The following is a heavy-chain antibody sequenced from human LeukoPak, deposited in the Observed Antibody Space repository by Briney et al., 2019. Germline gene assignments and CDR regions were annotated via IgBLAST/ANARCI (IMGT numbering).Heavy chain of an antibody. CDR1: GYSISSSSYY. CDR3: ARASGYSGYEFDY. CDR2: IYFSGGT. J-gene: IGHJ4*02. D-gene: IGHD5-12*01. Sequence: PSETLSLTCTDPGYSISSSSYYWGWIRQPPGKGMEWLRRIYFSGGTYYNPSLKSRLTLPVATSKNQFTLKLRSVTAAATAVIYCARASGYSGYEFDYWGQGTLVTVSS. V-gene: IGHV4-39*06.